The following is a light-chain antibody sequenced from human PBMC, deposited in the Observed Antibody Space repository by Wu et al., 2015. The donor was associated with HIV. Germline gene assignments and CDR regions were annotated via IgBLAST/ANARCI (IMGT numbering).Light chain of an antibody. J-gene: IGKJ5*01. CDR3: QQYGGSSPT. Sequence: EIVLTQSPGTLSLSPGERATLSCRASQSVSSSYLAWYQQKPGQAPRLLIYGASSRATGIPDRFSGSGSGTEFTLTISRVETDDFAMYHCQQYGGSSPTFGQGTRLEIK. V-gene: IGKV3-20*01. CDR2: GAS. CDR1: QSVSSSY.